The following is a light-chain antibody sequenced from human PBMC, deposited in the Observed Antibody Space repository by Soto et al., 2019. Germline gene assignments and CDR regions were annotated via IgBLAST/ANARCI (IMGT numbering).Light chain of an antibody. CDR2: DVS. Sequence: DIQMTHSPSSLSASVGDRVTITCRASQDIRIDLGWFQQKPGKAPNLLIYDVSSLESGVSSRFSGSGSGTEFTLTITSLQPDDFATYYCQQYSSNSAFGPGTKVDIK. CDR1: QDIRID. J-gene: IGKJ1*01. V-gene: IGKV1-17*01. CDR3: QQYSSNSA.